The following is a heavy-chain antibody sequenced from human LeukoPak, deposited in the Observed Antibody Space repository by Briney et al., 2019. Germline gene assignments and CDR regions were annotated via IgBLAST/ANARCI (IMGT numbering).Heavy chain of an antibody. D-gene: IGHD1-26*01. CDR1: GHTFTRLG. Sequence: TVNLFCDFSGHTFTRLGIRWVRHPSTQACVWMVWQRAYNGNTNYAQRLQSRVTMTTDTSTSTAYMELRSLRSDDTAVYYCASANGAKFYRSSVGYAYDIDYWGQGTLVTVSS. J-gene: IGHJ4*02. CDR2: QRAYNGNT. V-gene: IGHV1-18*01. CDR3: ASANGAKFYRSSVGYAYDIDY.